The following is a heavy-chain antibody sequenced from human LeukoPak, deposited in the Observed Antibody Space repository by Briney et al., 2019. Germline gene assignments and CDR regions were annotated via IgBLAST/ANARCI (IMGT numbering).Heavy chain of an antibody. Sequence: TSETLSLTCTVSGGSISSSSYYWGWIRQPPGKGLEWIGSIYYSGSTYYNPSLKSRVTISADTSKNQFSLTLGSVSATDTAVYYCVSPRGFSYGYFDYWGQGTLVTVSS. CDR2: IYYSGST. V-gene: IGHV4-39*01. J-gene: IGHJ4*02. CDR1: GGSISSSSYY. CDR3: VSPRGFSYGYFDY. D-gene: IGHD5-18*01.